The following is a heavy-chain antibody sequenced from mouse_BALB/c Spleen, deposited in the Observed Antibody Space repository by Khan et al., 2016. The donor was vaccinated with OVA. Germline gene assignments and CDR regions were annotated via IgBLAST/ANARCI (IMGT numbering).Heavy chain of an antibody. CDR1: GYTFTSYW. J-gene: IGHJ3*01. V-gene: IGHV1-52*01. Sequence: VQLQQSGAELVRPGASVKLSCEASGYTFTSYWMNWVKQSPEQGLEWIGRIDPYDSETHYNQNFKDKAILTVDKSSSTAYMQHSSLTSEDSAVYFCARNPFAYWGQGTLVTVSA. CDR3: ARNPFAY. CDR2: IDPYDSET.